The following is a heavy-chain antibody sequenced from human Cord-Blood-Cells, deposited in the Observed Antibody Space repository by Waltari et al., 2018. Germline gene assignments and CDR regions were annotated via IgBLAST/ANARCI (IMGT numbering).Heavy chain of an antibody. J-gene: IGHJ3*02. CDR3: ARVLLTGDAFDI. D-gene: IGHD7-27*01. V-gene: IGHV3-48*03. CDR1: GFTFSSYE. CDR2: ISSSGSTI. Sequence: EVQLVESGGGLVQPGGSLRLSCAASGFTFSSYEMNWVRQAPGKGLEWVSYISSSGSTIYYADSVKGRFTISRDNAKNSLYLQMNSLRAEDTAVYYCARVLLTGDAFDIWGQGTMVTVSS.